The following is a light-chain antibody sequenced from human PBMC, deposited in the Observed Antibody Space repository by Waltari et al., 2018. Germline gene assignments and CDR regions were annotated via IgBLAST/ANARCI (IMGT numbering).Light chain of an antibody. CDR1: QSISSW. J-gene: IGKJ3*01. V-gene: IGKV1-5*03. Sequence: DIQMTQSPSTLSASVGDRVTLPCRSSQSISSWLAWYQQKPGKAPKLLIYKASSLESGVPSRFSGSGSGTEFTLTISSLQPDDFATYYCQQYNSYSTFGPGTKVDIK. CDR3: QQYNSYST. CDR2: KAS.